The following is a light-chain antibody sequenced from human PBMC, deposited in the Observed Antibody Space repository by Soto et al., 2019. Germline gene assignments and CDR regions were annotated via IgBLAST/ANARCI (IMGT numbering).Light chain of an antibody. CDR3: TSPTPGSLYV. J-gene: IGLJ1*01. V-gene: IGLV2-14*01. Sequence: LTQPASVSGSPGQSITISCTGTSSDVGNYNYVSWYQQYPGRVPKLLIYMVSNRPSGVSNRFSGSKSGNTPSLTLSGLQAEDEADYFCTSPTPGSLYVFGTGTKVTVL. CDR2: MVS. CDR1: SSDVGNYNY.